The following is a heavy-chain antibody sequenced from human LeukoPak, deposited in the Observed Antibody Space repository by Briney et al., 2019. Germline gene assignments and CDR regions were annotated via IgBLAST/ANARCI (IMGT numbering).Heavy chain of an antibody. Sequence: GGSLRLYCAASGFTFSSYSMNWVRQAPGQGLKWFSYISSSSSTIYYADSVKGRFTISRANAKNSLYLQMNRLRAEDAAVYYCARDLSGLDYWGQGTLVTVSS. V-gene: IGHV3-48*01. CDR1: GFTFSSYS. J-gene: IGHJ4*02. CDR2: ISSSSSTI. CDR3: ARDLSGLDY. D-gene: IGHD1-14*01.